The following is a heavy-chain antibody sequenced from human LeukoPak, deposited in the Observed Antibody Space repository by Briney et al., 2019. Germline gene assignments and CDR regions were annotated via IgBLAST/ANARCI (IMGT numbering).Heavy chain of an antibody. Sequence: PGGSLRLSCAASGFTFSSYAMSWVRQAPGKGLEWVSAISGSGGSTYYADSVKGRFTISRDNSKNTLYPQMNSLRAEDTAVYYCATGAVRGVIITYLDYWGQGTLVTVSS. CDR3: ATGAVRGVIITYLDY. V-gene: IGHV3-23*01. J-gene: IGHJ4*02. CDR1: GFTFSSYA. CDR2: ISGSGGST. D-gene: IGHD3-10*01.